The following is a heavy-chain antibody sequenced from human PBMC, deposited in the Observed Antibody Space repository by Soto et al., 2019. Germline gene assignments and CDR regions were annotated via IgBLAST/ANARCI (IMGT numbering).Heavy chain of an antibody. CDR3: AKDKGLRGSSYVRD. CDR1: GFSFNNYA. CDR2: ISGSGDGT. J-gene: IGHJ4*02. D-gene: IGHD3-16*01. V-gene: IGHV3-23*01. Sequence: EVQLRQSGGGVVQPGGSLRLSCVASGFSFNNYAMTWVRQAPGKGLEWVSGISGSGDGTYYADSVKDRFSVSRDKSTSTVHLQMSSLRVEDTAVYYCAKDKGLRGSSYVRDWGQGALVIVSS.